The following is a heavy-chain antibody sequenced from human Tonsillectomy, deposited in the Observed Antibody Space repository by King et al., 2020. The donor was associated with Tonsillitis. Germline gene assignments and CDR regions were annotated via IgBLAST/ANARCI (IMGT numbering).Heavy chain of an antibody. CDR3: ARDFEVGAWNAFDI. CDR1: GFTFSDYY. V-gene: IGHV3-11*05. D-gene: IGHD1-26*01. J-gene: IGHJ3*02. CDR2: ISSSSSYT. Sequence: VQLVESGGGLVKPGGSLRLSCAASGFTFSDYYMSWIRQAPGKGLEWVSYISSSSSYTKYADSVKGRFTISRDHAKNSLYLQMNSLRAEDTAVYYCARDFEVGAWNAFDIWGQGTMVTVSS.